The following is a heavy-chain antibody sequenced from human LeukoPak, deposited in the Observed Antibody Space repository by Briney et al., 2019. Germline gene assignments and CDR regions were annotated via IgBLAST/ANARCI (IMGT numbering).Heavy chain of an antibody. CDR2: ISSGSSYI. D-gene: IGHD6-19*01. Sequence: GGSLRLSCAASGLTFSTYTMNWVRQAPGKGLEWVSSISSGSSYIYYADSVKGRFTISRDNAKNSRYLQMNSLRAEDTAVYYCARSYSSGWDWFDPWGQGTLVTVSS. V-gene: IGHV3-21*01. J-gene: IGHJ5*02. CDR1: GLTFSTYT. CDR3: ARSYSSGWDWFDP.